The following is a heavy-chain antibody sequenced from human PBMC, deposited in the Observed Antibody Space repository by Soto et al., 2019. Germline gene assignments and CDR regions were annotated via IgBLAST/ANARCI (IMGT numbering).Heavy chain of an antibody. CDR1: GYTLTSYG. CDR3: ARLGMGFYYYYGMDV. D-gene: IGHD1-26*01. J-gene: IGHJ6*02. Sequence: ASVKVSCKASGYTLTSYGISWVRQAPGQGLEWMGWISAYNGNTNYAQKLQGRVTMTTDTSTSTAYMELRSLRSDDTAVYYCARLGMGFYYYYGMDVWGQGTTVTVSS. V-gene: IGHV1-18*01. CDR2: ISAYNGNT.